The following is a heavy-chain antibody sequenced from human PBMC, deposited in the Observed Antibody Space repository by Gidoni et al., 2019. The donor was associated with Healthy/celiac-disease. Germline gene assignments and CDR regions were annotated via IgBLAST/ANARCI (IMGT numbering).Heavy chain of an antibody. D-gene: IGHD6-19*01. CDR1: GFTFSSYA. CDR2: IGTAGDT. CDR3: ARGGGYSSGWYYFDY. Sequence: EVQLVESGGGLVQPGGSLRLSCAASGFTFSSYAMHWVRQATGKGLEWVSSIGTAGDTYYPGSVKARFTISRENAKNSLYLQMNSLRAGDTAVYYCARGGGYSSGWYYFDYWGQGTLVTVSS. V-gene: IGHV3-13*04. J-gene: IGHJ4*02.